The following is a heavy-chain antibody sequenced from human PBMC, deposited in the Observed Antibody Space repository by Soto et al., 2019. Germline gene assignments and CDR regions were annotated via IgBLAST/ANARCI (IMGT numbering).Heavy chain of an antibody. D-gene: IGHD3-10*01. J-gene: IGHJ5*02. CDR3: ARGAGLLWFGENPLDWFAP. CDR2: INPNSGGT. Sequence: ASVKVSCKASGYTFTGYYMHWVRQAPGQGLEWMGWINPNSGGTNYAQKFQGWVTMTRDTSISTAYMELSRLRSDDTAVYYCARGAGLLWFGENPLDWFAPWGQGTLVTVSS. V-gene: IGHV1-2*04. CDR1: GYTFTGYY.